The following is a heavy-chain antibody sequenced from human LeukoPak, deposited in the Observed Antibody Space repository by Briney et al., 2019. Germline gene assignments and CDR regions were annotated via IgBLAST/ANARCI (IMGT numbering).Heavy chain of an antibody. J-gene: IGHJ4*02. D-gene: IGHD1-26*01. Sequence: GASVKVSCKASGGTFSSYAISWVRQAPGQGLEWMGWISAYNGNTNYAQKLQGRVTMTTDTSTSTAYMELRSLRSDDTAVYYCARVELYNGKAGDWGQGTLVTVSS. CDR1: GGTFSSYA. CDR3: ARVELYNGKAGD. V-gene: IGHV1-18*01. CDR2: ISAYNGNT.